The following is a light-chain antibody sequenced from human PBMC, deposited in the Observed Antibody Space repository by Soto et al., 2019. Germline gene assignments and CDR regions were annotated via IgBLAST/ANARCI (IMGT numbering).Light chain of an antibody. Sequence: QSALTQPPSASGAPGQSVTISCTGTSSDVGGYNYVSWYQQHPGKAPTGMIYEVNQRPSGVPDRFSGSKSGNTAYRSVSGLQAEDEADYYCSSYAGSYVWVFGGGTKLTVL. CDR2: EVN. J-gene: IGLJ3*02. CDR3: SSYAGSYVWV. V-gene: IGLV2-8*01. CDR1: SSDVGGYNY.